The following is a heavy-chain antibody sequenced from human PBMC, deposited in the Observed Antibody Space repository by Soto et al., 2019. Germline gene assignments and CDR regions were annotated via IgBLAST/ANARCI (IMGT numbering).Heavy chain of an antibody. CDR1: GLTFSGFW. V-gene: IGHV3-74*01. CDR3: ARREGGSSNDWYDFTY. J-gene: IGHJ4*01. D-gene: IGHD6-19*01. CDR2: INNDGSDT. Sequence: PGRSLRHRCAASGLTFSGFWVHWVRQAPGKGLVWVSLINNDGSDTRYADSVKGRFTISRDNARNTLYLQVTSLRAEDTAIYYCARREGGSSNDWYDFTYWGQGTLVTGFS.